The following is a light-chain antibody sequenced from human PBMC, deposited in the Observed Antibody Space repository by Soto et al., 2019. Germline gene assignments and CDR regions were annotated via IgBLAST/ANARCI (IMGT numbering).Light chain of an antibody. V-gene: IGLV4-69*01. CDR1: SGHSSYA. CDR2: LSSDGSH. Sequence: QPVLTQSPSASASLGALVKLTCTLSSGHSSYAIAWHQQQPEKGPRYLMKLSSDGSHSKGDGIPDRFSGSSSGAERYLTISSLQSEDEADYYCQTWDIGARVVFGGGTKLTVL. CDR3: QTWDIGARVV. J-gene: IGLJ2*01.